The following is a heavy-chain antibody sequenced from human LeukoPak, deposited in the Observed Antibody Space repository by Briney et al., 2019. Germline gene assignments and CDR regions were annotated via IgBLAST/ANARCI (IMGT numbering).Heavy chain of an antibody. J-gene: IGHJ5*02. CDR2: INPNSGGT. CDR1: GYTFTGYY. V-gene: IGHV1-2*06. D-gene: IGHD2-2*01. CDR3: ALMVVVPAASSDWFGP. Sequence: ASVKVSCKASGYTFTGYYMHWVRQAPGQGLEWMGRINPNSGGTNYAQKFQGRVTMTRDTSISTAYMELSRLRSDDTAVYYCALMVVVPAASSDWFGPWGQGTLVTVSS.